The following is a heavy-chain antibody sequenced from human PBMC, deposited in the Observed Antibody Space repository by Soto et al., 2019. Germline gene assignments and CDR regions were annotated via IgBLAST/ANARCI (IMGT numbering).Heavy chain of an antibody. CDR3: ARDKSFPTVFFDY. Sequence: GGSLRLSCAASGFTFSSYAMHWVRQAPGKGLEWVAVISYDGSNKYYADSVKGRFTISRDNSKNTLYLQMNSLRAEDTAVYYCARDKSFPTVFFDYWGQGTLGTVSS. V-gene: IGHV3-30*04. D-gene: IGHD4-4*01. CDR1: GFTFSSYA. J-gene: IGHJ4*02. CDR2: ISYDGSNK.